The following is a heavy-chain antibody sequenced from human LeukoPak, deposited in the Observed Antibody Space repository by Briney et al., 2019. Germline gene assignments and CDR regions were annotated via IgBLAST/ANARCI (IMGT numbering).Heavy chain of an antibody. CDR1: GYTFTSYY. CDR3: ARGTGAANPDY. V-gene: IGHV1-46*01. J-gene: IGHJ4*02. D-gene: IGHD6-25*01. CDR2: INPSGGST. Sequence: ASVKVSCKASGYTFTSYYMHWVRQAPGQGLEWMGIINPSGGSTSYAQKFQGRVTMTRDMSTSTAYMELRSLRSDDTAVYYCARGTGAANPDYWGQGTLVTVSS.